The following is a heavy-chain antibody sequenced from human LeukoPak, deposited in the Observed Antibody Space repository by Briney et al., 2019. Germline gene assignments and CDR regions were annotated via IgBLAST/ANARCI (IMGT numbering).Heavy chain of an antibody. J-gene: IGHJ6*03. Sequence: ASVKVSCKASGYTFISYGITWVRQAPGQGLEWMGWISPYTTKTNYAQSLQGRVTMTTDTSTSTAYMELRSLRSDDTAVYYCAREGGVGPTAPPDYYSYQMDVWGKGTAVTVSS. CDR2: ISPYTTKT. D-gene: IGHD1-26*01. V-gene: IGHV1-18*01. CDR1: GYTFISYG. CDR3: AREGGVGPTAPPDYYSYQMDV.